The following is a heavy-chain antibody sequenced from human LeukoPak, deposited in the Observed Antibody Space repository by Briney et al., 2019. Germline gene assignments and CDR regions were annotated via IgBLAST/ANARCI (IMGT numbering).Heavy chain of an antibody. CDR3: ARVRVGGPSYYFDY. D-gene: IGHD3-16*01. V-gene: IGHV4-4*07. Sequence: SETLSLTCTVSGGSVNSYYWSWIRQPAGKGLEWIGHIYASGSNDYNPSLKSRVTMSVDTSKNQFSLKLSSVTAADTAVYYCARVRVGGPSYYFDYWGQGTLVTVSS. CDR1: GGSVNSYY. CDR2: IYASGSN. J-gene: IGHJ4*02.